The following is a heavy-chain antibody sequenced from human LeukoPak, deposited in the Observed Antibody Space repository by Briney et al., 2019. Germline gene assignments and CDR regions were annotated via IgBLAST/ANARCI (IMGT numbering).Heavy chain of an antibody. Sequence: SGPTLVNPTQTLTLTCTFSGFSLSTSGVGVGWVRQPPGKALEWLALIYWNDDKRYSPSLKSRLTITKDTSKNQVVLTMTNMDPVDTATYYCAHSGTVTTPHDAFDIWGQGTMVTVFS. CDR3: AHSGTVTTPHDAFDI. CDR1: GFSLSTSGVG. CDR2: IYWNDDK. V-gene: IGHV2-5*01. J-gene: IGHJ3*02. D-gene: IGHD4-17*01.